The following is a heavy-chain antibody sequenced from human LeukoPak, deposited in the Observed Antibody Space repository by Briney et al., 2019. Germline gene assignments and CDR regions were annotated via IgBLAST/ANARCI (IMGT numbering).Heavy chain of an antibody. Sequence: ASVKVSCKASGYSFTGYYMHWVRQAPGQGLEWMGWINPNTGDTMYAQRFQGRVTMTRDTSISTAYMELSSLTSDDTAVYYCARVKESSGYYAFDIWGQGTMVTVSS. V-gene: IGHV1-2*02. J-gene: IGHJ3*02. CDR1: GYSFTGYY. CDR3: ARVKESSGYYAFDI. D-gene: IGHD3-22*01. CDR2: INPNTGDT.